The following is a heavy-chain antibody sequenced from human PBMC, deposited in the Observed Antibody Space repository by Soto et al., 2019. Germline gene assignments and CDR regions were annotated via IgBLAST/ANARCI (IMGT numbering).Heavy chain of an antibody. V-gene: IGHV4-30-4*02. J-gene: IGHJ5*02. CDR2: IYYSGST. CDR3: ARVGGINWFDR. D-gene: IGHD3-16*01. Sequence: SLDTLSLTCTVSGGSISSGDYYWSWIRQPPGKGLEWIGYIYYSGSTYYNPSLKSRVTISVDTSKNQFSLKLSSVTAADTAVYYCARVGGINWFDRWGQGTLVTVSS. CDR1: GGSISSGDYY.